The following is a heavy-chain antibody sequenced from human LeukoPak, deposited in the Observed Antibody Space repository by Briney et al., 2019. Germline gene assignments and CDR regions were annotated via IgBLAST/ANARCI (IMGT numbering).Heavy chain of an antibody. Sequence: SETLSLTCAVYGGSFSGYYWSWIRQPPGKGLEWIGEINHSGSTNYNPSLKSRVTISVDTSKNQFSLELSSVTAADTAVYYCARAKIAAYSGYGYYYYYGMDVWGQGTTVTVSS. J-gene: IGHJ6*02. CDR2: INHSGST. CDR1: GGSFSGYY. CDR3: ARAKIAAYSGYGYYYYYGMDV. D-gene: IGHD5-12*01. V-gene: IGHV4-34*01.